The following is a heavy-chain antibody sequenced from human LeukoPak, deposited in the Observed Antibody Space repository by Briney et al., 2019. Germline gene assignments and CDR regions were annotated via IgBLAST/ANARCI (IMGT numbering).Heavy chain of an antibody. CDR2: MHGSGSP. V-gene: IGHV4-59*01. CDR3: ARGRWGYGDAFDI. Sequence: SETLSLTCTVSGGSISSYYWSWIRQSPGKGLEWIAYMHGSGSPNYNPSLKSRVTISVDTSKNQFSLKLSSVTAADTAVYYCARGRWGYGDAFDIWGQGTMVTVSS. CDR1: GGSISSYY. J-gene: IGHJ3*02. D-gene: IGHD4-23*01.